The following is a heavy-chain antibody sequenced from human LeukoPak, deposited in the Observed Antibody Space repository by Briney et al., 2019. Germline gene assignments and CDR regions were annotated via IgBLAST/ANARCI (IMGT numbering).Heavy chain of an antibody. V-gene: IGHV3-48*01. Sequence: GGSLRLSCAASGFTFSSYTMNWVRQPPGKGLEWVSNIGTSSTTIYYADSVKGRFTISRDNAKNSLYLQMNSLRAEDTAVYYCATYSTSSQAPVYWGQGTLVTVSS. J-gene: IGHJ4*02. CDR1: GFTFSSYT. D-gene: IGHD6-6*01. CDR2: IGTSSTTI. CDR3: ATYSTSSQAPVY.